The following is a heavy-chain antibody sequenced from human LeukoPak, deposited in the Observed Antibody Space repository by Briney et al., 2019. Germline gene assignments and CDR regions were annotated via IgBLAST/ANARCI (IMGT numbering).Heavy chain of an antibody. CDR2: ISGSGGST. Sequence: PGGSLRLSCAASGFTFSSYAMSWVRQAPGKGLEWVSAISGSGGSTYYADSVKGRFTISRDNSKNTLYLQMNSLRAEDTAVYYCAKDALALWFGEKFSWFDPWGQGTLVTVSS. D-gene: IGHD3-10*01. CDR1: GFTFSSYA. J-gene: IGHJ5*02. V-gene: IGHV3-23*01. CDR3: AKDALALWFGEKFSWFDP.